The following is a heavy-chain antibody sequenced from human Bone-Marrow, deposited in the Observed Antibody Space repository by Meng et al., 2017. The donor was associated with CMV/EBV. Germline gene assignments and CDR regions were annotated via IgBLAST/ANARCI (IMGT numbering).Heavy chain of an antibody. V-gene: IGHV1-46*01. CDR3: ARSPYCSSTSCSRGWFDP. CDR2: INPSGGST. Sequence: ASVKVSCKASGYTFTSYYMHWVRQAPGQGLEWMGIINPSGGSTRYAQKFQGRITMTRDTSTSTVYMEMSSLRSEDTAVYYCARSPYCSSTSCSRGWFDPWGQGTLVTVSS. D-gene: IGHD2-2*01. J-gene: IGHJ5*02. CDR1: GYTFTSYY.